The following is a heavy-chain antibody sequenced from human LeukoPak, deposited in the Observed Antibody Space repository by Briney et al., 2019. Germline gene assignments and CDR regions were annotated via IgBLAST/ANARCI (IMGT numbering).Heavy chain of an antibody. CDR2: IYSGGST. D-gene: IGHD2-2*01. J-gene: IGHJ6*02. Sequence: GGSLRLSCAASGFTVSSNYMSWVRQAPGKGLEWVSVIYSGGSTYYADSVKGRFTMSRDNSKNTLYLQMNSLRAEDTAVYYCVLGYCSSTSCYGYYYFGMDVWGQGTTVTVSS. CDR3: VLGYCSSTSCYGYYYFGMDV. V-gene: IGHV3-66*01. CDR1: GFTVSSNY.